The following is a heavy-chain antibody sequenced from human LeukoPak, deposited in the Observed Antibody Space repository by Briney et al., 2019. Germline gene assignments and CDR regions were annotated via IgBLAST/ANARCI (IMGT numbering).Heavy chain of an antibody. V-gene: IGHV3-23*05. CDR1: GFTFSAYA. J-gene: IGHJ6*02. CDR2: IGSDNKP. CDR3: ARGSGYCGGDCYPASPYYYGMDV. Sequence: GGSLRLSCEASGFTFSAYAMTWVRQAPGKGLEWVSSIGSDNKPHYSESVKGRFAISRDNSKNTLYLQMNSLRAEDTAVYYCARGSGYCGGDCYPASPYYYGMDVWGQGTTVTVSS. D-gene: IGHD2-21*02.